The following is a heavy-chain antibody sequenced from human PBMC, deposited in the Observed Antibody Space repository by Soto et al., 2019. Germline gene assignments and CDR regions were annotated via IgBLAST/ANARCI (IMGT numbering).Heavy chain of an antibody. V-gene: IGHV1-3*01. Sequence: ASVKVSCKASGYTFTTYSMHWVRQAPGQRLELMGWIHAGNGNTEHSQKFQGRVTITRDTSASTAYLELGSLRSEDTAVYYCVRAACSSTSCYNYYAYGMDVWGQGTAVTVSS. D-gene: IGHD2-2*01. CDR1: GYTFTTYS. J-gene: IGHJ6*02. CDR2: IHAGNGNT. CDR3: VRAACSSTSCYNYYAYGMDV.